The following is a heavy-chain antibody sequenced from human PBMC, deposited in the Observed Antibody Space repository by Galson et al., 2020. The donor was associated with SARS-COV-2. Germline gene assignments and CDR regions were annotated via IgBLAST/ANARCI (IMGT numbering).Heavy chain of an antibody. Sequence: GGSLRLSCAASGFTFSSYGMHWVRQAPGKGLEWVAVIWYDGSNKYYADSVKGRFTISRDNSKNTLYLQMNSLRAEETAVYYCARGLAAAGIALDYWGQGTLVTVSS. CDR2: IWYDGSNK. D-gene: IGHD6-13*01. CDR1: GFTFSSYG. J-gene: IGHJ4*02. V-gene: IGHV3-33*01. CDR3: ARGLAAAGIALDY.